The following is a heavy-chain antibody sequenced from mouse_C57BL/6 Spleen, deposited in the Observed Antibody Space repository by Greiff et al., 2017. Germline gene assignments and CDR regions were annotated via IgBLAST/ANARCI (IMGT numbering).Heavy chain of an antibody. J-gene: IGHJ3*01. CDR3: ARSYYSNYEAWFAY. CDR1: GYTFTGSW. D-gene: IGHD2-5*01. Sequence: VKLMESGAELMKPGASVKLSCKATGYTFTGSWIEWVKQRPGHGLEWIGEILPGSGSTNYNEKFKGKATFTADTSSNTAYMQLSSLTTEDSAIYYCARSYYSNYEAWFAYWGQGTLVTVSA. V-gene: IGHV1-9*01. CDR2: ILPGSGST.